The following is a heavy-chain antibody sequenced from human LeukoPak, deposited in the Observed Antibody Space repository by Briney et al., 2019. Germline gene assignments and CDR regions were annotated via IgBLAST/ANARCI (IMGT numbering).Heavy chain of an antibody. V-gene: IGHV1-24*01. Sequence: ASVTVSCKVSGYTLTELSMHWVRQAPGKGLEWIGGFNPEDGETIYAQRIQGRVTMTEDTSTDTAYMELSSLRSEDTAVYYCATVSDSSGWYYAFDIWGQGTMVTVSS. CDR1: GYTLTELS. J-gene: IGHJ3*02. CDR2: FNPEDGET. CDR3: ATVSDSSGWYYAFDI. D-gene: IGHD6-19*01.